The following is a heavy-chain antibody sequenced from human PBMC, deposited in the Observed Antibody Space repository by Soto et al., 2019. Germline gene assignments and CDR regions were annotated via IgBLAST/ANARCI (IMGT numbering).Heavy chain of an antibody. CDR1: GFTFSSYA. V-gene: IGHV3-23*01. J-gene: IGHJ4*02. D-gene: IGHD3-22*01. Sequence: GGSLRLSCAASGFTFSSYAMSWVRQAPGKGLEWVSAISGSGGSTYYADSVKGRFTISRDNSKNTLYLQMNSLRAEDTAVYYCAKDHVDYYDSSGYEGYYFDYWGQGTLVTVSS. CDR2: ISGSGGST. CDR3: AKDHVDYYDSSGYEGYYFDY.